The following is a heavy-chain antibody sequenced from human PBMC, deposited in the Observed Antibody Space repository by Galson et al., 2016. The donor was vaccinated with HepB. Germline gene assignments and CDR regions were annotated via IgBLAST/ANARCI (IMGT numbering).Heavy chain of an antibody. D-gene: IGHD3-3*01. CDR2: DSYDTFDK. J-gene: IGHJ4*02. Sequence: SLRLSCAVSGFTFNLYDMHWVRQPPGKGLEWVAVDSYDTFDKYYADSVKGRFTISRDTSNNTLHLPMNSLRAEDTAVYYCARTIRSGYYLDYWGQGTPVTVSS. CDR3: ARTIRSGYYLDY. CDR1: GFTFNLYD. V-gene: IGHV3-33*05.